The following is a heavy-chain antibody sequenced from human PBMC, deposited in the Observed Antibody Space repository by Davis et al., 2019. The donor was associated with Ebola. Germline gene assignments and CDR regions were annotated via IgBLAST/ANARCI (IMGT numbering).Heavy chain of an antibody. J-gene: IGHJ4*02. CDR2: ISYDGSNK. V-gene: IGHV3-30-3*01. CDR1: GFTFSSYA. CDR3: AKAAYGDYGFDY. D-gene: IGHD4-17*01. Sequence: GESLKISCAASGFTFSSYAMHLVRQAPGKGLEWVAVISYDGSNKYYADSVKGRFTISRDNSKNTLYLQMNRLRAEDTAVYYCAKAAYGDYGFDYWGQGTLVTVSS.